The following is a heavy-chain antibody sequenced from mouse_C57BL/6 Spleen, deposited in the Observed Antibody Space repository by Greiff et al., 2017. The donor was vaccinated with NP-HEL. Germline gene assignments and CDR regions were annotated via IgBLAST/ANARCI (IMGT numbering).Heavy chain of an antibody. D-gene: IGHD4-1*01. CDR2: INPNNGGT. CDR3: AVTGTLGDY. V-gene: IGHV1-26*01. Sequence: EVQLQQSGPELVKPGASVKISCKASGYTFTDYYLNWVKQSHGKSLEWIGDINPNNGGTSYTQKFKGKATLTVDTSSSTAYMELRSLTSEDSAVYYCAVTGTLGDYWGQGTTLTVSS. CDR1: GYTFTDYY. J-gene: IGHJ2*01.